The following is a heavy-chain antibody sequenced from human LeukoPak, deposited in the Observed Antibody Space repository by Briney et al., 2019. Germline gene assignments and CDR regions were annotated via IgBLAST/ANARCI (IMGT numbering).Heavy chain of an antibody. V-gene: IGHV4-38-2*02. D-gene: IGHD6-19*01. CDR3: ARYSSGWTTFDY. Sequence: PSETLSLTCTVSGYSISSGYYWSWIRQPPGKGLEWIGYIYYSGSTNYNPSLKSRVTISVDTSKNQFSLKVSSVTAADTAVYYCARYSSGWTTFDYWGQGTLVTVSS. CDR1: GYSISSGYY. J-gene: IGHJ4*02. CDR2: IYYSGST.